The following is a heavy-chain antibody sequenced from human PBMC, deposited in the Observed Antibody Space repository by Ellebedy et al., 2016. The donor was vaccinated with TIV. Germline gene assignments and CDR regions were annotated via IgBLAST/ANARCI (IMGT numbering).Heavy chain of an antibody. D-gene: IGHD2-8*01. Sequence: AASVKVSCKASGYTFTTYYMHWVRQAPGQGREWMGIIDPSGGTPAYAQKFQGRVTMTRDTSTSTDHMELRSLTSQDTALYYCARDNGAFALSDYWGQGTLVTVSS. CDR3: ARDNGAFALSDY. J-gene: IGHJ4*02. V-gene: IGHV1-46*01. CDR2: IDPSGGTP. CDR1: GYTFTTYY.